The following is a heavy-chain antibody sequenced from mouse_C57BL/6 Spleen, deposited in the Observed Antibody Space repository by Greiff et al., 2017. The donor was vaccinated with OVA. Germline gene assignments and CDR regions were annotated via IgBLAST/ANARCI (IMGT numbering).Heavy chain of an antibody. CDR1: GFNIKDDY. J-gene: IGHJ3*01. Sequence: DVHLVESGAELVRPGASVKLSCTASGFNIKDDYMHWVKQRPEQGLEWIGWIDPENGDTEYASKFQGKATITADTSSNTAYLQLSSLTSEDTAVYYCTKGSSPSYWGQGTLVTVSA. CDR3: TKGSSPSY. CDR2: IDPENGDT. D-gene: IGHD1-1*01. V-gene: IGHV14-4*01.